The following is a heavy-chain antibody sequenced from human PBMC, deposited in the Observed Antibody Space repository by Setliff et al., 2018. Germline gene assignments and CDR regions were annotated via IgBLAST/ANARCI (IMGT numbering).Heavy chain of an antibody. V-gene: IGHV4-61*09. CDR1: GRSVSRDSDF. Sequence: SETLSLTCTVSGRSVSRDSDFWNWIRRSAGNKLEWIGHIYSSGSTEYNPSLKSRVTMSIDASKNQLSLKLSSVTAADSAVYFCARAAARAEYSDTSAYLPFDFWGLGTLVTVSS. CDR2: IYSSGST. CDR3: ARAAARAEYSDTSAYLPFDF. D-gene: IGHD3-16*01. J-gene: IGHJ4*02.